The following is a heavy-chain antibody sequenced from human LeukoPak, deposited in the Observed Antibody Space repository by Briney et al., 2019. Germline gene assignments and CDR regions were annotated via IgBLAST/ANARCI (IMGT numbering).Heavy chain of an antibody. CDR3: ARGRYYDILTGQRYPLDY. V-gene: IGHV3-53*01. CDR2: IYSGGST. D-gene: IGHD3-9*01. J-gene: IGHJ4*02. CDR1: GFTLSSNY. Sequence: GRSLRLSCASSGFTLSSNYMSWVRQAPGKGLEWVSVIYSGGSTYYADSVKGRFTISRDNSKNTLYLQMNSLRAEDTAVYYCARGRYYDILTGQRYPLDYWGQGTLVTVSS.